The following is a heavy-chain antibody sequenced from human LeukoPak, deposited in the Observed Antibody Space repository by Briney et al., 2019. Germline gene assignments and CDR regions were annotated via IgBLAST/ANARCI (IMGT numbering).Heavy chain of an antibody. D-gene: IGHD5-18*01. J-gene: IGHJ6*03. CDR2: ISASGVMT. CDR1: GFTFTNYA. CDR3: ARVDRTVGIQLWFLEFNYYMDV. V-gene: IGHV3-23*01. Sequence: GGSLRLSCAASGFTFTNYAMIWVRQAPGKGLEWVSSISASGVMTYYADSVKGRFTVSRDNSKNSLYLQMSSLTAADTAVYYCARVDRTVGIQLWFLEFNYYMDVWGKGTTVTVSS.